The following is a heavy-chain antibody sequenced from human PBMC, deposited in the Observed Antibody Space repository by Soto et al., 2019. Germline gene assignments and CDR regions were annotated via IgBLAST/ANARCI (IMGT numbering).Heavy chain of an antibody. J-gene: IGHJ6*02. Sequence: VKVSCKASGYTFTGYYMHWVRQAPGQGLEWMGGIIPIFGTANYAQKFQGRVTITADESTSTAYMELSSLRSEDMAVYYCARDKVDYYDSSGYYYYGMDVWGQGTTVTVSS. D-gene: IGHD3-22*01. V-gene: IGHV1-69*01. CDR3: ARDKVDYYDSSGYYYYGMDV. CDR2: IIPIFGTA. CDR1: GYTFTGYY.